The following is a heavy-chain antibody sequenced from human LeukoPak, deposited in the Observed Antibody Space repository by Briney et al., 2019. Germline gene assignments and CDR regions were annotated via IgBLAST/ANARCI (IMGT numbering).Heavy chain of an antibody. Sequence: GESLKISCKGSGYRFTNNWIGWVRQMPGKGLEWMGIIYPGDSDTKYSPSFQGQVTISADKSINTACLQWSSLKASDTAMYYCARRVVNNRNWYFNLWGRGTLVTVSS. D-gene: IGHD4-23*01. J-gene: IGHJ2*01. CDR1: GYRFTNNW. CDR3: ARRVVNNRNWYFNL. V-gene: IGHV5-51*01. CDR2: IYPGDSDT.